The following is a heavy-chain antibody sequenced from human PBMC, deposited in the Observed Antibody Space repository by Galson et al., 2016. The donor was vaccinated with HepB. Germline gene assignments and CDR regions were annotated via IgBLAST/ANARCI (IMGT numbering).Heavy chain of an antibody. J-gene: IGHJ6*02. Sequence: SLRLSCAASGFSFSTYWMPWVRQAPGKGLEWVANIKPDGSEKSYVDSVKGRFTISRDNAQKSLSLQMNSLSDEDTAVYYCASLAHGRDVWGQGTMVTVSS. V-gene: IGHV3-7*01. CDR1: GFSFSTYW. CDR3: ASLAHGRDV. CDR2: IKPDGSEK.